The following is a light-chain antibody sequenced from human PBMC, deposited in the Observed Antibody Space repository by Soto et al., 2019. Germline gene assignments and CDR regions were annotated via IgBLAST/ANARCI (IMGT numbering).Light chain of an antibody. CDR2: AAS. CDR1: QSIRRY. CDR3: QQSYSPLFT. V-gene: IGKV1-39*01. J-gene: IGKJ4*01. Sequence: DIQMTQSPSSLSASVGDRVTITCRASQSIRRYLNWYQQKPGKAPKLLIYAASSLQSGVPSRCSGSGSGTDFTLTISSLQPEDFATYYGQQSYSPLFTFGGGTKVEIK.